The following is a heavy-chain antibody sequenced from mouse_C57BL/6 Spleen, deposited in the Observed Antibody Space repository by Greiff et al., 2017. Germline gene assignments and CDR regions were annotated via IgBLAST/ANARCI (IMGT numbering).Heavy chain of an antibody. CDR1: GYTFTSYW. J-gene: IGHJ2*01. CDR3: ARSRIPFDY. V-gene: IGHV1-55*01. Sequence: QVQLQQPGAELVKPGASVKMSCKGSGYTFTSYWITWVKQRPGQGLVWIGDIYPGSGSTNYNEKFKSKATLTVDTSSSTAYMQLSSLTSEDSAVYYCARSRIPFDYWGQGTTLTVSS. CDR2: IYPGSGST.